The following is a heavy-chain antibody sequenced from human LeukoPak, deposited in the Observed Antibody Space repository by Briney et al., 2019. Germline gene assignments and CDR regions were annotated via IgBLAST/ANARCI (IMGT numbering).Heavy chain of an antibody. CDR1: GGSFSGYY. J-gene: IGHJ4*02. V-gene: IGHV4-34*01. CDR2: INHSGST. D-gene: IGHD1-7*01. CDR3: ARSSRELGGYAPWELMPPFDY. Sequence: SETLSLTCAVYGGSFSGYYWSWIRQPPGKGLEWIGEINHSGSTNYNPSLKSRVTISVDTSRNQFSLKLSSVTAADTAVYYCARSSRELGGYAPWELMPPFDYWGQGTLVTVSS.